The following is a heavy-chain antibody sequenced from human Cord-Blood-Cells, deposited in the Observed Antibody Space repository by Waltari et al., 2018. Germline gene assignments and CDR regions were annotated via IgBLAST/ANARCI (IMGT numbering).Heavy chain of an antibody. J-gene: IGHJ3*02. CDR2: INHSGST. CDR3: ATGTVTDAFDI. D-gene: IGHD4-4*01. CDR1: GGSFSGYY. V-gene: IGHV4-34*01. Sequence: QVQLQQWGAGLLKPSETLSLTCAVHGGSFSGYYWSWIRQPPGKGLEWIGEINHSGSTNYNPSLKSRVTISVDTSKNQFSLKLSSVTAADTAVYYCATGTVTDAFDIWGQGTMVTVSS.